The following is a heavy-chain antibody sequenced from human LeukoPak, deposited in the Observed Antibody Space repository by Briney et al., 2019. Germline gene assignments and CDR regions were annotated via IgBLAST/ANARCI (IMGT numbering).Heavy chain of an antibody. D-gene: IGHD6-19*01. Sequence: GGSLRLFCAASGFTFSDYYMSWIRQAPGKGLEWVSYISSSGSTIYYADSVKGRFTISRDNAKNSLYLQMNSLRAEDTAVYYCARDSSGWLNYFDYWGQGTLVTVSS. J-gene: IGHJ4*02. CDR2: ISSSGSTI. V-gene: IGHV3-11*01. CDR3: ARDSSGWLNYFDY. CDR1: GFTFSDYY.